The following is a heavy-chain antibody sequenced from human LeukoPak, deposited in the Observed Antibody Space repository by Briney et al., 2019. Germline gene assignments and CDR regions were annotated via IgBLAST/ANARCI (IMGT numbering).Heavy chain of an antibody. CDR2: IYYSGST. D-gene: IGHD3-3*01. Sequence: SETLSLTCTVSGGSISSGGYYWSWIRQHPGKGLEWIGYIYYSGSTYYNPSLKSRVTISVDTSKNQFSLKLSSVTAADTAVYYCARDRVLRFFGQFDPWAREPWSPSPQ. CDR1: GGSISSGGYY. V-gene: IGHV4-31*03. CDR3: ARDRVLRFFGQFDP. J-gene: IGHJ5*02.